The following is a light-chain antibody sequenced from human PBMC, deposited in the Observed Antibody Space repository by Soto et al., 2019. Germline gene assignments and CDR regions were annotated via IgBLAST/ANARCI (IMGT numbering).Light chain of an antibody. CDR1: SSDIGGYNY. CDR2: EVN. J-gene: IGLJ2*01. CDR3: SSYAGSNMGV. Sequence: QSALTQPPSASGSPGQSVAISCTGTSSDIGGYNYVSWYQIHPGKAPKLMIYEVNKRPSGVPDRLSGSKSGNTASLIVSGLQDEDEADYYCSSYAGSNMGVFGGGTQLTVL. V-gene: IGLV2-8*01.